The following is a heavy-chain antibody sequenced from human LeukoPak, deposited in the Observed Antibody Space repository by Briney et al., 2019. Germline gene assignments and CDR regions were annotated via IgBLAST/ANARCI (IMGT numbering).Heavy chain of an antibody. CDR1: GYTFTAYY. Sequence: ASVKVSCKASGYTFTAYYIHWVRQAPGQGLEWVGWINPNSGGTNYAQKFQGRASMTRDTSISTAYLDLSGLTSDDTAMYYCARALGDYGNNRVYYFDYWGQGSLVTVSS. V-gene: IGHV1-2*02. CDR2: INPNSGGT. J-gene: IGHJ4*02. D-gene: IGHD4-17*01. CDR3: ARALGDYGNNRVYYFDY.